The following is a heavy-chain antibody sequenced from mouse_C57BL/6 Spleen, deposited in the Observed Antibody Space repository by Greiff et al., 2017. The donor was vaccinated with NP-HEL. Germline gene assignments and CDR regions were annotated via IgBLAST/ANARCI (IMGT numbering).Heavy chain of an antibody. D-gene: IGHD2-10*02. CDR1: GYTFTSYW. Sequence: QVQLQQPGAELVMPGASVKLSCKASGYTFTSYWMHWVKQRPGQGLEWIGEIDPSDSYTNYNQKFKGKSTLTVDKPSSTAYMQLSSLTSEDFAVYYCARVYGNTWFAYWGQGTLVTVSA. CDR3: ARVYGNTWFAY. CDR2: IDPSDSYT. J-gene: IGHJ3*01. V-gene: IGHV1-69*01.